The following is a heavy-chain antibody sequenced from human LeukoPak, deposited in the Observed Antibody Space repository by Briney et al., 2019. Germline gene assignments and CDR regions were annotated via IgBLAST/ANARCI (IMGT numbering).Heavy chain of an antibody. CDR3: ANEKTLTFDY. Sequence: GGSLRLSCAASGFTFDDYTMHWVRQAPGKGLEWLSLITRDAGSTFYADSVKGRFTISRDNNRNSLYLQMNNLRTEDTALYYCANEKTLTFDYWGRGTLVTVS. V-gene: IGHV3-43*01. D-gene: IGHD3-9*01. J-gene: IGHJ4*02. CDR1: GFTFDDYT. CDR2: ITRDAGST.